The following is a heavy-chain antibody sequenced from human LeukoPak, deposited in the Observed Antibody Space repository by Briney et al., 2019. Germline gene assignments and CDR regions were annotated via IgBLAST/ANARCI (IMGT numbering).Heavy chain of an antibody. CDR2: IIPIFGTA. CDR1: GGTFSSYA. CDR3: ARSHYESSGYSYYFDY. V-gene: IGHV1-69*05. Sequence: AASVKVSCKASGGTFSSYAISWVRQAPGQGLEWMGGIIPIFGTANYAQKLQGRVTMTTDTSTSTAYMELRSLRSDDTAVYYCARSHYESSGYSYYFDYWGQGTLVTVSS. J-gene: IGHJ4*02. D-gene: IGHD3-22*01.